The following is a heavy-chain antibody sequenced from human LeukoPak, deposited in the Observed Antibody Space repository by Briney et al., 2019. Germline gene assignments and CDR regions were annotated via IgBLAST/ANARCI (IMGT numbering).Heavy chain of an antibody. CDR3: ARDPYYYDSSGDH. CDR1: GFTFSSYS. V-gene: IGHV3-48*01. J-gene: IGHJ4*02. Sequence: PGGSLRLSCVASGFTFSSYSMNWVRQAPGKGLEWVSYISSSSHTIYYADSVKGRFTISRDNAKNSLYLQMNSLRAEDTAVYYCARDPYYYDSSGDHWGQGTLVTVSS. CDR2: ISSSSHTI. D-gene: IGHD3-22*01.